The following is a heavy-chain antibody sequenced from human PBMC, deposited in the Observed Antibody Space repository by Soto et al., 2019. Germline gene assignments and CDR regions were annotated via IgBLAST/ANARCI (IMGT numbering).Heavy chain of an antibody. CDR1: GGSISSRF. Sequence: SETLSLTCTVPGGSISSRFWNWIRKPAGKSLEWIGRIYTSGSTNYNPSLKSRVTMSVDTSKNQFSLKLRSVTAADTAVYFCVRDRSCYYTFDYWGQGSLVTVSS. V-gene: IGHV4-4*07. J-gene: IGHJ4*02. CDR2: IYTSGST. CDR3: VRDRSCYYTFDY. D-gene: IGHD3-22*01.